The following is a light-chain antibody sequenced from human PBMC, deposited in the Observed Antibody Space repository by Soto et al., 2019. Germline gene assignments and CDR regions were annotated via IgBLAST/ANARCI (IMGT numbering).Light chain of an antibody. CDR3: SSYGGYNNVI. CDR2: EVS. J-gene: IGLJ2*01. V-gene: IGLV2-8*01. Sequence: QSALTQPPSASGSPGQSVTISCTGTSSDVGGYNYVSWYQQHPDKAPKLIIYEVSKRPSGVPDRFSGSKSGNTASLTVSGLQVEDEADYYCSSYGGYNNVIFGGGTKLTVL. CDR1: SSDVGGYNY.